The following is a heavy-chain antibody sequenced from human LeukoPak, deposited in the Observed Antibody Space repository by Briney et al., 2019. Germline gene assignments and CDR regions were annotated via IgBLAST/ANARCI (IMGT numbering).Heavy chain of an antibody. CDR1: GFTFSSYG. D-gene: IGHD3-22*01. J-gene: IGHJ6*02. Sequence: PGGSLRLSCAASGFTFSSYGMHWVRQAPGKGLEWVAVISYDGSNKYYADSVKGRFTISRDNSKNTLYLQMNSLRAEDTAVYYCASGYDSSGYTIYGMDVWGQGTTVTVSS. CDR3: ASGYDSSGYTIYGMDV. V-gene: IGHV3-30*03. CDR2: ISYDGSNK.